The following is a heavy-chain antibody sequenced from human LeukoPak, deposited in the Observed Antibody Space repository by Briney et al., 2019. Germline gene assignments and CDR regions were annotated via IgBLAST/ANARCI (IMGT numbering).Heavy chain of an antibody. Sequence: EGSLRLSCAASGFPFNAYWMTWVRQAPGKGLEWVANIRQDGDTKYYVDSVKGRFTISRDNAMNSLYLQMNSLRAEDTAIYYCARSLPYGTTWYGRSDFWGQGTLVTVSS. D-gene: IGHD6-13*01. J-gene: IGHJ4*02. V-gene: IGHV3-7*03. CDR3: ARSLPYGTTWYGRSDF. CDR1: GFPFNAYW. CDR2: IRQDGDTK.